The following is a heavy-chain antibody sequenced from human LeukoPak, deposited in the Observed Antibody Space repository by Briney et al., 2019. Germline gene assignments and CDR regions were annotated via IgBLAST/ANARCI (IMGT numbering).Heavy chain of an antibody. V-gene: IGHV1-69*04. J-gene: IGHJ4*02. D-gene: IGHD2-2*01. CDR2: IIPILGIA. CDR1: GGTFSSYA. Sequence: ASVKVSCKASGGTFSSYAISWVRQAPGQGLEWMGRIIPILGIANYAQKFQGRVTITADKSTSTAYMELSSLRSEDTAVYYCARERYCSRTSCPFDYWGQGTLVTVSS. CDR3: ARERYCSRTSCPFDY.